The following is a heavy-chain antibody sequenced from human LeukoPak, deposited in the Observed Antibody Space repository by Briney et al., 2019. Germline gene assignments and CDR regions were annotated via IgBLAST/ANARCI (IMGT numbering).Heavy chain of an antibody. J-gene: IGHJ4*02. D-gene: IGHD6-13*01. CDR1: GFTFSSYA. CDR2: ISGSGGST. Sequence: GGSLRLSCAASGFTFSSYAVSWVRQAPGKGLEWVSAISGSGGSTYYADSVKGRFTISRDNSKNTLYLQMNSLRAEDTAVYYCAKHSSSSSTPLDYWGQGTLVTVSS. CDR3: AKHSSSSSTPLDY. V-gene: IGHV3-23*01.